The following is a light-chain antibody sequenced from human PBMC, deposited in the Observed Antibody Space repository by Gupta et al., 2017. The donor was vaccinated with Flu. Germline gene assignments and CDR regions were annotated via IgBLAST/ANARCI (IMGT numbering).Light chain of an antibody. CDR3: QQWDNWPLT. V-gene: IGKV3-15*01. J-gene: IGKJ4*02. Sequence: EIVMTQSPATLSVSPGERAILSCRASQNVTSNLAWYQQKPGQAPRLLIYDASTRATGIPARFSGSGSGTAFTLTISSLQSEDFAVYYCQQWDNWPLTFGGGTKVDIK. CDR2: DAS. CDR1: QNVTSN.